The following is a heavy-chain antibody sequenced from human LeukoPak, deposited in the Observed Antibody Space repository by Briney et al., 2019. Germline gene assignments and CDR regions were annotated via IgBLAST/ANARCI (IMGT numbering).Heavy chain of an antibody. Sequence: PGGSLRLSCAASGFTFSSYAMHWVRQAPGKGLEWVAVISYDGSNKYYADSVKGRFTNSRDNSKNTLYLQMNSLRAEDTAVYYCARGAAHGMDVWGQGTTVTVSS. CDR3: ARGAAHGMDV. CDR2: ISYDGSNK. CDR1: GFTFSSYA. J-gene: IGHJ6*02. D-gene: IGHD6-25*01. V-gene: IGHV3-30*04.